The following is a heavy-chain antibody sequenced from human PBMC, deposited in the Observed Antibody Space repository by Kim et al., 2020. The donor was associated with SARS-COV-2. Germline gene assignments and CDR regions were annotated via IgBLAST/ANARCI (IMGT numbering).Heavy chain of an antibody. V-gene: IGHV4-59*01. CDR1: GGSISSYY. D-gene: IGHD3-10*01. Sequence: SETLSLTCTVSGGSISSYYWSWIRQPPGKGLEWIGYIYYSGSTNYNPSLKSRVTISVDTSKNQFSLKLSSVTAADTAVYYCAREGSHYYGSGSYYNAPLYNWSDPRGPGTLVTVSP. CDR3: AREGSHYYGSGSYYNAPLYNWSDP. CDR2: IYYSGST. J-gene: IGHJ5*02.